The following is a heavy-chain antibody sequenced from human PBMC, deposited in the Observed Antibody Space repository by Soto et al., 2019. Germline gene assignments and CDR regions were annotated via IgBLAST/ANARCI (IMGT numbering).Heavy chain of an antibody. D-gene: IGHD1-7*01. CDR1: GFTFSSYA. Sequence: GGSLRLSCAASGFTFSSYAMSWVRQAPGKGPEWVSAISGSGGSTYYADSVKGRFTISRDNSKNTLYLQMNSLRAEDTAVYYCAKLGVTGTLDYYYGMDVWGQGTTVTVSS. CDR3: AKLGVTGTLDYYYGMDV. J-gene: IGHJ6*02. V-gene: IGHV3-23*01. CDR2: ISGSGGST.